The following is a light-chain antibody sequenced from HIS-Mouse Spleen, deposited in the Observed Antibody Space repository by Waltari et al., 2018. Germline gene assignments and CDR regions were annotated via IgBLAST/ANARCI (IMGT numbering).Light chain of an antibody. V-gene: IGLV2-14*03. Sequence: QSALTQPASVSGSPGPSITISCTGTSSAVGGYNYVYWYQQHPGKAPKLMIYDVSNRPSGVSNRFSGSKSGNTASLTISGLQAEDEADYYCSSYTSSSTYVFGTGTKVTVL. CDR1: SSAVGGYNY. J-gene: IGLJ1*01. CDR3: SSYTSSSTYV. CDR2: DVS.